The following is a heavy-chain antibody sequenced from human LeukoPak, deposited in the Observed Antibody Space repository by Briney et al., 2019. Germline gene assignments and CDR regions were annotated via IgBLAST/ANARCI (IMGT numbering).Heavy chain of an antibody. D-gene: IGHD3-22*01. CDR2: ISGSGGST. J-gene: IGHJ4*02. CDR3: AKDHLKRGYYYDSSGYPYSVYYFDY. Sequence: QPGGSLRLSCAASGFTFSSYAMSWVRQAPGKGLEWVSAISGSGGSTYYADSVKGRFTISGDNSKNTLYLQMNSLRAEDTAVYYCAKDHLKRGYYYDSSGYPYSVYYFDYWGQGTLVTVSS. CDR1: GFTFSSYA. V-gene: IGHV3-23*01.